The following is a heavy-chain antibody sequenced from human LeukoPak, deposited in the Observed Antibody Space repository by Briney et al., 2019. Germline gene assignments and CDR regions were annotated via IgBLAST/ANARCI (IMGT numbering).Heavy chain of an antibody. Sequence: GASVKVSCKASGDTFSSYAISWVRHAPAQGLEWMGWINPNSGGTNYAQKFQGRITMHRDTSISTAYMELSRLRSDDTAVYDCARDLGGDYYGSGSYYAPYNWFDPWGQGTLVTVSS. CDR3: ARDLGGDYYGSGSYYAPYNWFDP. D-gene: IGHD3-10*01. V-gene: IGHV1-2*02. CDR2: INPNSGGT. CDR1: GDTFSSYA. J-gene: IGHJ5*02.